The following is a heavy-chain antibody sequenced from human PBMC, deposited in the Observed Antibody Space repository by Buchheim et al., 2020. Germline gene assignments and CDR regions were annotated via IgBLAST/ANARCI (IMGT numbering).Heavy chain of an antibody. CDR3: ARVNYYDSSGYYSGFDY. J-gene: IGHJ4*02. CDR1: GGSFTGNY. V-gene: IGHV4-34*01. D-gene: IGHD3-22*01. CDR2: LDHGGDT. Sequence: QVQLQQWGAGLLKPSETLSLTCTVYGGSFTGNYWYWIRQSPGKGLEWIGGLDHGGDTNYNPSLKSRVTISVDTSKNQFSLKLSSVTAADTAVYYCARVNYYDSSGYYSGFDYWGQGTL.